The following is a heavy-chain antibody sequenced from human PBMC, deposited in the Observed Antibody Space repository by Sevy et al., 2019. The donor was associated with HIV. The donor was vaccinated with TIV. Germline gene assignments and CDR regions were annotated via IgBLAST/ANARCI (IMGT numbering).Heavy chain of an antibody. CDR2: ITGGGDST. Sequence: GGSLRLSCAASGFTVSTYAINWVRQAPGEGLEWVSAITGGGDSTYYADFVKGRFTISRDNSKNVVYLQMNSLCAEDMAVYYGAARDTILVMELVYWRPGAIDTVPYG. V-gene: IGHV3-23*01. CDR1: GFTVSTYA. D-gene: IGHD5-18*01. CDR3: AARDTILVMELVYWRPGAIDTVPYG. J-gene: IGHJ6*01.